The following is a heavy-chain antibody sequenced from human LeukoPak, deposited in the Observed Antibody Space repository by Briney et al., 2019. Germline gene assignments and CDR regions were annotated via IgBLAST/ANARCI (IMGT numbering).Heavy chain of an antibody. J-gene: IGHJ6*02. V-gene: IGHV1-69*04. CDR2: IIPILGIA. Sequence: ASVKVSCKASGGTFSSYAISWVRQAPGQGLEWMGRIIPILGIANYAQKFQGRVTITAGKSTSTAYMELSSLRSEDTAVYYCARESRIVGATYYYYYGMDVWGQGTTVTVSS. D-gene: IGHD1-26*01. CDR1: GGTFSSYA. CDR3: ARESRIVGATYYYYYGMDV.